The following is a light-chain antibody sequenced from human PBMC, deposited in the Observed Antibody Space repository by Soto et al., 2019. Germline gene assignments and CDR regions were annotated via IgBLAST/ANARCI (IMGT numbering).Light chain of an antibody. Sequence: DIQMTQSPSSLSASVGGRVTITCRSSQNITTFLNWYQQKPGKAPNLLIYASSSLQSGVPSRFSGSGSGTDFTLTISRLEPEDFAVYYCQQYSLSPLTFGGGTKVEIK. CDR1: QNITTF. CDR2: ASS. V-gene: IGKV1-39*01. J-gene: IGKJ4*01. CDR3: QQYSLSPLT.